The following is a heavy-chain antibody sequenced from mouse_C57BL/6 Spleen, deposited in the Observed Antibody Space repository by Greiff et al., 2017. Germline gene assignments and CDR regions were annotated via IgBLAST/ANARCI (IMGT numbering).Heavy chain of an antibody. CDR2: INPSNGGT. J-gene: IGHJ3*01. V-gene: IGHV1-53*01. CDR3: AKGGGGRGLAY. CDR1: GYTFTSYW. Sequence: VQLQQPGTELVKPGASVKLSCKASGYTFTSYWMHWVKQRPGQGLEWIGNINPSNGGTNYNEKFKSKATLTVDKASSTAYMQLSSLTSEDSAVFYWAKGGGGRGLAYWGQGTLVTVSA. D-gene: IGHD3-3*01.